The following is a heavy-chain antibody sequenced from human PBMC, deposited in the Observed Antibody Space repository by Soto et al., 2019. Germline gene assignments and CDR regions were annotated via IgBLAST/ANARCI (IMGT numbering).Heavy chain of an antibody. V-gene: IGHV1-8*01. CDR1: GYTFTSYD. CDR2: MNPNSGNT. J-gene: IGHJ6*02. Sequence: ASVKVSCKASGYTFTSYDINWVRQATGQGLEWMGWMNPNSGNTGYAQKFQGRVTMTRNTSISTAYMELSSLRSEDTAVYYCARGLRYSKYGAYYYGMDVWGQGTTVTVSS. CDR3: ARGLRYSKYGAYYYGMDV. D-gene: IGHD4-4*01.